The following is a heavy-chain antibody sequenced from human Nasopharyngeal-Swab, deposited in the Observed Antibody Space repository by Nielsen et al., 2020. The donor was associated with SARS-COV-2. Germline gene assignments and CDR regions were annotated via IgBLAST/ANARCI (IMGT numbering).Heavy chain of an antibody. Sequence: GGSLRLSCAASGFTFSSYSMNWVRQAPGKGLEWASSISSSSSYIYYADSVKGRFTISRDNAKNSLYLQMNSLRAEDTAVYYCARGKYCSSTSCYARGYYYYYGMDVWGQGTTVTVSS. CDR3: ARGKYCSSTSCYARGYYYYYGMDV. J-gene: IGHJ6*02. CDR2: ISSSSSYI. CDR1: GFTFSSYS. V-gene: IGHV3-21*01. D-gene: IGHD2-2*01.